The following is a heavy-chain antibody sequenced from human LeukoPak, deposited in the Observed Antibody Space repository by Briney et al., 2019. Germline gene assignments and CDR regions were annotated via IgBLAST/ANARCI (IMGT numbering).Heavy chain of an antibody. CDR1: GGSFSGYY. J-gene: IGHJ1*01. CDR3: VRGDLYSSSWYEEYFQH. CDR2: INHSGST. Sequence: PSETLSLTCAVYGGSFSGYYWSWIRQPPGKGLEWIGEINHSGSTNYNPSLKSRVTISVDTSKNQFSLKLSSVTAADTAVYYCVRGDLYSSSWYEEYFQHWGQGTLVTVSS. D-gene: IGHD6-13*01. V-gene: IGHV4-34*01.